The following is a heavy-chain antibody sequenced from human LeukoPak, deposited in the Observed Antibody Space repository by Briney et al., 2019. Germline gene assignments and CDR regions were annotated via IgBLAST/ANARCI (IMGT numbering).Heavy chain of an antibody. V-gene: IGHV3-30*04. CDR1: GFTFSSYA. CDR3: ARGLELHY. CDR2: ISYDGSNK. Sequence: GGSLRLSCAASGFTFSSYAMHWVRQAPGKGLEWVAVISYDGSNKYYADSVKGRFTISRDNSKNTLYLQMNSLRAEDTAVYYCARGLELHYWGQGTLVTVSS. D-gene: IGHD1-7*01. J-gene: IGHJ4*02.